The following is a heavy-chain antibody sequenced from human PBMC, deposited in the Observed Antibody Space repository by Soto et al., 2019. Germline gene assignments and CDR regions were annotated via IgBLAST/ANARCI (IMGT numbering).Heavy chain of an antibody. J-gene: IGHJ4*02. CDR2: ISNSGST. CDR3: ARSYGDYLSFDY. D-gene: IGHD4-17*01. CDR1: GGSISTYY. V-gene: IGHV4-59*01. Sequence: SETLSLTCSISGGSISTYYWTWIRQPPGKGLEWIGYISNSGSTNYNPSLKSRVTISVDTSKNQFSLNLTSVTAADTAVYYCARSYGDYLSFDYWGQGTLVTVS.